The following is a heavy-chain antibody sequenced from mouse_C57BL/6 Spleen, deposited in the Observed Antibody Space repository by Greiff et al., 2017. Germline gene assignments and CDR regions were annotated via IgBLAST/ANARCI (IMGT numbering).Heavy chain of an antibody. CDR2: IDPANGNT. Sequence: VQLQQSVAELVRPGASVKLSCTASGFNIKNTYMPWVKQRPEQGLEWIGRIDPANGNTKYAPKFQGKATITADTSSNTAYLQLSSLTSEDTAIYYCARGYSNYVDYWGQGTTLTVSS. V-gene: IGHV14-3*01. CDR1: GFNIKNTY. J-gene: IGHJ2*01. CDR3: ARGYSNYVDY. D-gene: IGHD2-5*01.